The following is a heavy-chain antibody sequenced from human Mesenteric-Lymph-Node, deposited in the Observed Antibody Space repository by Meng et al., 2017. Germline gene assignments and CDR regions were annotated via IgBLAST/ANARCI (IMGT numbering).Heavy chain of an antibody. Sequence: SVKVSCKASGGTFSSYAISWVRQAPGQGLEWMGGIIPIFGTANYAQKFQGRVTMTEDTSTDTAYMELSSLRSEDTAVYYCATRRSGIAVAFDIWGQGTMVTVSS. CDR2: IIPIFGTA. D-gene: IGHD6-19*01. CDR1: GGTFSSYA. V-gene: IGHV1-69*06. J-gene: IGHJ3*02. CDR3: ATRRSGIAVAFDI.